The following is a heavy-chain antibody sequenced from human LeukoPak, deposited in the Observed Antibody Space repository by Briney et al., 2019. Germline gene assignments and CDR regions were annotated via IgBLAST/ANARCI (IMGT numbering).Heavy chain of an antibody. CDR3: ARDPYSSTWSYGMDV. Sequence: PGGSLRLSCAPSGFTFSRYEMNWVRQAQGKGLEWVAIISYDGSNEYYADSVKGRFTISRDNAKNSLFLQMNTLRAEDTAVYYCARDPYSSTWSYGMDVWGQGTTVTVSS. V-gene: IGHV3-30-3*01. J-gene: IGHJ6*02. CDR2: ISYDGSNE. CDR1: GFTFSRYE. D-gene: IGHD6-6*01.